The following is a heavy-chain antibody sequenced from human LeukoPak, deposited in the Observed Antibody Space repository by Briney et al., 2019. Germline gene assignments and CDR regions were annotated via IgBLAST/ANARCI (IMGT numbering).Heavy chain of an antibody. Sequence: SETLSLTCTVSGGSISSYYWSWIRQPPGKGLEWIGYIYYTGTTDSNPSLKSRVTISLDTSKNQFSLNLSSVTAADTAVYYCARRWVYDKRAFDAWGQGTMVTVSS. V-gene: IGHV4-59*08. CDR3: ARRWVYDKRAFDA. CDR2: IYYTGTT. J-gene: IGHJ3*01. CDR1: GGSISSYY. D-gene: IGHD3-16*01.